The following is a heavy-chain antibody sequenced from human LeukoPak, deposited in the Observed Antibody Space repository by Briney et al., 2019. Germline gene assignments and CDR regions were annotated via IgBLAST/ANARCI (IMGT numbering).Heavy chain of an antibody. CDR3: ARSPISYYYDSSGYYHFDY. CDR2: INPSGGST. V-gene: IGHV1-46*01. D-gene: IGHD3-22*01. CDR1: GYTFTSYY. Sequence: GASVKVSCKASGYTFTSYYMHWVRQAPGQGLEWMGIINPSGGSTSYAQKFQGRVTMTRDTSTSTVYMELSSLRSEGTAVYYCARSPISYYYDSSGYYHFDYWGQGTLVTVSS. J-gene: IGHJ4*02.